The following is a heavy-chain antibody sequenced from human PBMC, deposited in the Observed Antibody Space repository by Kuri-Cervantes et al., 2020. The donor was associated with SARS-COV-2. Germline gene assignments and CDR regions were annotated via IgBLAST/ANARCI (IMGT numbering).Heavy chain of an antibody. V-gene: IGHV1-69*04. D-gene: IGHD2-8*01. CDR3: GRDVHGGSCNNGVCHDDFDY. CDR1: VCTFSSYA. Sequence: SVNVSCKASVCTFSSYAISWVRQAPGQGLEWMGRIIPILGTANYAQKFQGRVTITADKSTSTAYMELSSLRSEDTAVYYCGRDVHGGSCNNGVCHDDFDYWGQGTLVTVSS. J-gene: IGHJ4*02. CDR2: IIPILGTA.